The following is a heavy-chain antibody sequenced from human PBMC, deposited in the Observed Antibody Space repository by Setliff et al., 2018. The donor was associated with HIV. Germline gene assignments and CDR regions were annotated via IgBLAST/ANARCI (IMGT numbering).Heavy chain of an antibody. V-gene: IGHV4-61*01. Sequence: LSLTCSVSGVSVSINSYFWSWIRQPPGGGLEFIGYIYSSGATSYSPSLKSRVTLSVDTSKNQFSLKLSSVTAADTAVYYCARGPYGDYHDAFDIWGQGTMVTVSS. CDR1: GVSVSINSYF. CDR2: IYSSGAT. D-gene: IGHD4-17*01. CDR3: ARGPYGDYHDAFDI. J-gene: IGHJ3*02.